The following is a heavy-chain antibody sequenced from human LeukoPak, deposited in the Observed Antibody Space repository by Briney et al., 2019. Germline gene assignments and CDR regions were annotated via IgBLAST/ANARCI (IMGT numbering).Heavy chain of an antibody. Sequence: GGSLRLSCAASGFIFRDSDFHWVRQVSGKGLEWVSGIGAAADTYYPGSVKGRFTISRANAKNFVYLQINSLTVGDTAVYYCARETVGCTSITCFRYFDNWGQGTLVTVSS. CDR3: ARETVGCTSITCFRYFDN. D-gene: IGHD2-2*01. CDR2: IGAAADT. V-gene: IGHV3-13*01. J-gene: IGHJ4*02. CDR1: GFIFRDSD.